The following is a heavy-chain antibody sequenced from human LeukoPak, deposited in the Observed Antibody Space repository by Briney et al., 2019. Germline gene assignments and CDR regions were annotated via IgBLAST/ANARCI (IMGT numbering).Heavy chain of an antibody. J-gene: IGHJ4*02. CDR2: ISGSGGST. D-gene: IGHD1-1*01. CDR1: GFTFSSYA. CDR3: ARGTGTTAYFDY. Sequence: AESLRLSCAASGFTFSSYAMSWIRQPPGMGLEWVSTISGSGGSTYYADSVKGRFTISRDNSKNTLYLQMNSLRAEHTAVYYCARGTGTTAYFDYWGQGTLVTVSS. V-gene: IGHV3-23*01.